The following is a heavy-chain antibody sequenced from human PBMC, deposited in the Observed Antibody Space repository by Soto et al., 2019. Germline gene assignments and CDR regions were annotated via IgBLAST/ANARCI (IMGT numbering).Heavy chain of an antibody. Sequence: GGSLRLSCAASGFTFSSYGMHWVRQAPGKGLEWVAVIWYDGSNKYYADSVEGRFTISRDNSKNTLYLQMNSLRAEDTAVYYCARDKVGAEGVRFLEWSVAPGETYYYYYYMDVWGKGTTVTVSS. CDR2: IWYDGSNK. V-gene: IGHV3-33*01. CDR1: GFTFSSYG. CDR3: ARDKVGAEGVRFLEWSVAPGETYYYYYYMDV. D-gene: IGHD3-3*01. J-gene: IGHJ6*03.